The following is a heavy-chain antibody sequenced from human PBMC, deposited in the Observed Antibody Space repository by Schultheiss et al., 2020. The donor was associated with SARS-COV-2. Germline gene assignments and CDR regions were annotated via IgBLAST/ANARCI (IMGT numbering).Heavy chain of an antibody. J-gene: IGHJ4*02. V-gene: IGHV4-4*07. Sequence: SQTLSLTCTVSGGSISSYYWSWIRQPAGKGLEWIGRIYTSGSTNYNPSLKSRVTMSVDTSKNQFSLKLSSVTAADTAVYYCARGSKGYDFWSGWPTLFDYWGQGTLVTGSS. CDR3: ARGSKGYDFWSGWPTLFDY. CDR1: GGSISSYY. D-gene: IGHD3-3*01. CDR2: IYTSGST.